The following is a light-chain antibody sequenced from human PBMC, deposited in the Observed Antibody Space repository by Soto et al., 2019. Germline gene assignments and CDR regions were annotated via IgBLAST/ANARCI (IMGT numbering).Light chain of an antibody. J-gene: IGLJ1*01. CDR1: TSDVGGYNY. CDR3: SSYRSRSTYV. Sequence: QSALTQPASVSGSPGQSITISCTGTTSDVGGYNYVSWYQQHPGKAPRVLIYEVSDRPSGISNRFSASKSGNTASLTISGLQAEDEADYYCSSYRSRSTYVFGSGTKLTV. CDR2: EVS. V-gene: IGLV2-14*01.